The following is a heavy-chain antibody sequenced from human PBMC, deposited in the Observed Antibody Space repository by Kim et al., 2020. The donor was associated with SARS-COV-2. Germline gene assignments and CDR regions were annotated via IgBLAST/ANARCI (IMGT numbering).Heavy chain of an antibody. V-gene: IGHV3-33*01. J-gene: IGHJ5*02. CDR2: IWYDGSNK. Sequence: GGSLRLSCAASGFTFSSYGMHWVRQAPGKGLEWVAVIWYDGSNKYYADSVKGRFTISRDNSKNTLYLQMNSLRAEDTAVYYCARDEYKAPYYYGSGSLGFDPWGQGTLVTVSS. CDR3: ARDEYKAPYYYGSGSLGFDP. CDR1: GFTFSSYG. D-gene: IGHD3-10*01.